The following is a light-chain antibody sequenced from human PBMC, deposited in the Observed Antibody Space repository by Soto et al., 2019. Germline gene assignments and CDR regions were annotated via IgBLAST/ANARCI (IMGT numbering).Light chain of an antibody. CDR2: RNN. Sequence: QSVLTQPPSASGTPGQRVTISCSGSSSNIGSNYVYWYQQLPGTAPKLLIYRNNQRPSGVPDRFSGSKSGTSASLAISGLRSEDEADYYCAAWDDSLSRSVFGGGTKLIVL. V-gene: IGLV1-47*01. CDR1: SSNIGSNY. CDR3: AAWDDSLSRSV. J-gene: IGLJ3*02.